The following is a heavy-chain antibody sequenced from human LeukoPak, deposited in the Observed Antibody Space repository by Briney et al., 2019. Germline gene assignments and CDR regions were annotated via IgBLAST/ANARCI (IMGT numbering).Heavy chain of an antibody. CDR1: GGSISSYY. CDR2: IYYSGST. CDR3: TRGSIAYYYMDV. D-gene: IGHD3-22*01. Sequence: PSETLSLTCTVSGGSISSYYWSWIRQPPGKGLEWIGNIYYSGSTNYNPSLTSRGTISVDTSKNQFSLKLSSVTAADTAVYYCTRGSIAYYYMDVWGKGTTVTISS. V-gene: IGHV4-59*01. J-gene: IGHJ6*03.